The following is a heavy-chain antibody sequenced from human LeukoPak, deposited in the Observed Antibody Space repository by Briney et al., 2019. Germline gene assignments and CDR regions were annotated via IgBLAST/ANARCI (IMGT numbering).Heavy chain of an antibody. D-gene: IGHD1-26*01. CDR2: IKQDGSDK. Sequence: GGSLRLSCAASGFTLSSYWMTWVRQAPGKGLEWVASIKQDGSDKYYVDSVKGRFTISRDNAKNSLYLQVNSLRAEDTAVYYCASGTYYYYFHYWGQGTLVTVSS. CDR3: ASGTYYYYFHY. CDR1: GFTLSSYW. J-gene: IGHJ4*02. V-gene: IGHV3-7*01.